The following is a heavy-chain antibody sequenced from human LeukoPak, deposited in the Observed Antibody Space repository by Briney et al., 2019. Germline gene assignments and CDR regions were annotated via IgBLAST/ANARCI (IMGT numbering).Heavy chain of an antibody. CDR1: GFTFSSYA. Sequence: GGSLRLSCAASGFTFSSYAMSWVRQAPGKGLEWVSTIRMTGGSTYYADSVKGRFTISRDNSKNTLHLQMSSLRAEDTAVYYCAKGGGITRPYFDYWGQGTLVTVSS. CDR2: IRMTGGST. CDR3: AKGGGITRPYFDY. D-gene: IGHD3-16*01. V-gene: IGHV3-23*01. J-gene: IGHJ4*02.